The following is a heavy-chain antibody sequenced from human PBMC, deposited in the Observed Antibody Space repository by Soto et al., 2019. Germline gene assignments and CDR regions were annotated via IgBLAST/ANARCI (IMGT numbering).Heavy chain of an antibody. CDR1: GFTFDDYT. J-gene: IGHJ1*01. Sequence: GGSLRLSCAASGFTFDDYTMHWVRRAPGKGLEWVSLISWDGGITYYADSVKGRFTISRDNSKNSLYLQMNSLRPKDTALYYCATEPRLVEYFQQWGQGTLVTVSS. D-gene: IGHD6-19*01. CDR2: ISWDGGIT. CDR3: ATEPRLVEYFQQ. V-gene: IGHV3-43*01.